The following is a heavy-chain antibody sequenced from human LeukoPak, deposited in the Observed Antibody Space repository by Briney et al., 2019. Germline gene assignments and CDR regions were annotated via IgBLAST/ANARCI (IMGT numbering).Heavy chain of an antibody. J-gene: IGHJ4*02. CDR3: ARLSWGVGAYGGYFDY. Sequence: GESLKISCKGSGYSFTSYWIGWVRQMPGKGLEWMGIIYPGDSDTRYSPSFQGQVTISADKSISTAYLQWSSLKASDTAMYYCARLSWGVGAYGGYFDYWGQGTLVTVSS. D-gene: IGHD1-26*01. CDR2: IYPGDSDT. V-gene: IGHV5-51*01. CDR1: GYSFTSYW.